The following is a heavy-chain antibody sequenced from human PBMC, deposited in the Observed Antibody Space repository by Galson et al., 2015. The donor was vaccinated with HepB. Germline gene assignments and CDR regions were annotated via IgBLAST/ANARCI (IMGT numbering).Heavy chain of an antibody. CDR2: IYTSGST. Sequence: TLSLTCTVSGGSVSSGSYHWSWIRQPAGKGLEWIGRIYTSGSTNYNPSLKSRVTTSVDTSKNQFSLKLSPVTAADTAVYYCARGGSSGYYYDSSGYYYDAFDIWGQGTMVTVSS. V-gene: IGHV4-61*02. D-gene: IGHD3-22*01. J-gene: IGHJ3*02. CDR3: ARGGSSGYYYDSSGYYYDAFDI. CDR1: GGSVSSGSYH.